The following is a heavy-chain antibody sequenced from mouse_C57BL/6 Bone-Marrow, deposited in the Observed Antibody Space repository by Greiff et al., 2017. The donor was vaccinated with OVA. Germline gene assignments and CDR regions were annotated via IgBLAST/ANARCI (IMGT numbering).Heavy chain of an antibody. J-gene: IGHJ3*01. CDR3: ARDEWAYPFAY. D-gene: IGHD5-1*01. CDR1: GFTFSDFY. V-gene: IGHV7-1*01. Sequence: EVKLVESGGGLVQSGRSLRLSCATSGFTFSDFYMEWVRQAPGKGLEWIAASRNKANDYTTEYSASVKGRFIVSRDTSQSILYLQMNALRAEDTAIYYCARDEWAYPFAYWGQGTLVTVSA. CDR2: SRNKANDYTT.